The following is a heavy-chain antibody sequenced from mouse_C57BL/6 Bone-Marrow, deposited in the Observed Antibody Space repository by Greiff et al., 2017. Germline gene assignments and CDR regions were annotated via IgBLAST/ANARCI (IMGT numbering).Heavy chain of an antibody. CDR1: GYAFSSSW. CDR3: ARSLYYGSSYEYFDS. D-gene: IGHD1-1*01. Sequence: VMLVESGPELVKPGASVKLSCKASGYAFSSSWMNWVKQRPGKGLEWIGRIYPGDGDTNYNGKFKGKATLTADKSSSTAYMQLSSLTSEDSAVYFCARSLYYGSSYEYFDSWGTGTTVTVSS. V-gene: IGHV1-82*01. J-gene: IGHJ1*03. CDR2: IYPGDGDT.